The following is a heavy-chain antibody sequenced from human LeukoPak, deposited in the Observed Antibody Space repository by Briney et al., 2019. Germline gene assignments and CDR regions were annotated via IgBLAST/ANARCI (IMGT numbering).Heavy chain of an antibody. CDR1: GGSISSYY. D-gene: IGHD6-19*01. CDR2: IYYSGST. V-gene: IGHV4-59*08. Sequence: SETLSLTCTVSGGSISSYYWSWIRQPPGKGLEWIGYIYYSGSTNYNPSLKSRVTISVDTSKNQFSLKLSSVTAADTAVYYCARHNDGSIAVAGRRSYYYYGMDVWGQGTTVTVSS. J-gene: IGHJ6*02. CDR3: ARHNDGSIAVAGRRSYYYYGMDV.